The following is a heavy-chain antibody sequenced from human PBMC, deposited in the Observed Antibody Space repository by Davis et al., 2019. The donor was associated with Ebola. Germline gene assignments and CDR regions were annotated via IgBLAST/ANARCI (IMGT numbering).Heavy chain of an antibody. Sequence: GESLKIPCAAPGFTFSSYAMSWVRQAPGKGLEWVSSISGGSGYINYADSVKGRFTISRDNAKNSLYLQMNSLRVEDTAVYYCARDLRGGSSGWYEFEYWGQGSLVTVSS. CDR2: ISGGSGYI. CDR1: GFTFSSYA. J-gene: IGHJ4*02. CDR3: ARDLRGGSSGWYEFEY. V-gene: IGHV3-21*01. D-gene: IGHD6-19*01.